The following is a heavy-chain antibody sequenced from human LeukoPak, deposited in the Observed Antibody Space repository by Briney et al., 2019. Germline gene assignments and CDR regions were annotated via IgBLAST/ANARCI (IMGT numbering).Heavy chain of an antibody. J-gene: IGHJ4*02. CDR3: AKESGSSWDYFDY. V-gene: IGHV3-21*04. CDR2: ISSSSSYI. Sequence: GGSLRLSCAASGFTFSSYSMNWVRQAPGKGLEWVSSISSSSSYIYYADSVKGRFTISRDNAKNSLYLQMNSLRAEDTAVYYCAKESGSSWDYFDYWGQGPLVTVSS. CDR1: GFTFSSYS. D-gene: IGHD6-13*01.